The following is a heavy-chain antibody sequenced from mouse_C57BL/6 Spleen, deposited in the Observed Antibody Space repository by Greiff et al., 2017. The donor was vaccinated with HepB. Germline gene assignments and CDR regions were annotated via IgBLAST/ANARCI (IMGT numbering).Heavy chain of an antibody. D-gene: IGHD1-1*01. J-gene: IGHJ4*01. CDR3: ARLGYPYGSRDVYYAMDY. CDR1: GYSFTGYY. V-gene: IGHV1-42*01. Sequence: EVQLQQSGPELVKPGASVKISCKASGYSFTGYYMNWVKQSPEKSLEWIGEINPSTGGTTYNQKFKAKATLTVDKSSSTAYMQLKSLTSADSAVYYCARLGYPYGSRDVYYAMDYWGQGTSVTVSS. CDR2: INPSTGGT.